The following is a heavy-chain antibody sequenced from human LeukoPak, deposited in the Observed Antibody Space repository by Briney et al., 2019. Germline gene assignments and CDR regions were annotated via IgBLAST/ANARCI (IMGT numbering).Heavy chain of an antibody. Sequence: PPETLSLTCAVYGGSFSGCYWSWIRQPPGKGLEWIGEINHSGSTNYNPSLKSRVTISVDTSKNQFSLKLSSVTAADTAVYYCARSGIVDTAMVHEKYFDYWGQGTLVTVSS. J-gene: IGHJ4*02. CDR3: ARSGIVDTAMVHEKYFDY. D-gene: IGHD5-18*01. CDR1: GGSFSGCY. V-gene: IGHV4-34*01. CDR2: INHSGST.